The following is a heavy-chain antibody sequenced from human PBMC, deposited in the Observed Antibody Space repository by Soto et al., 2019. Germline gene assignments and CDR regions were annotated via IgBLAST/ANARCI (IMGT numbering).Heavy chain of an antibody. CDR1: GGTFSIYS. CDR3: ARGTTGTTTFGY. CDR2: IIPMFGTV. J-gene: IGHJ4*02. D-gene: IGHD1-1*01. V-gene: IGHV1-69*06. Sequence: KVSCKASGGTFSIYSFSWVRQAPGQGLEWMVGIIPMFGTVNYAQKFQGRVTITADKSTSTAYMELNSLRSEDTAVYYCARGTTGTTTFGYWGQGTLVTVSS.